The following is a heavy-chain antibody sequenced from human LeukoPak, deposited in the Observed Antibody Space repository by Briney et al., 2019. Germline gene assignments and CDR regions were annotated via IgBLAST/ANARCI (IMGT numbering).Heavy chain of an antibody. Sequence: SETLSLTCAVYGGSFSGYYWSWIRQPPGKGLEWIGEINHSGSTNYNPSLKSRVTISVDTSKNQFSLKLSSVTAADTAVYYCAGLYYYDSSGPYWGQGTLVTVSS. J-gene: IGHJ4*02. D-gene: IGHD3-22*01. CDR1: GGSFSGYY. V-gene: IGHV4-34*01. CDR2: INHSGST. CDR3: AGLYYYDSSGPY.